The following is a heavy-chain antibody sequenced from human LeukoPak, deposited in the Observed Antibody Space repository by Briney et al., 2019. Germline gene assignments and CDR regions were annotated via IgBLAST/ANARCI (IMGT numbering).Heavy chain of an antibody. V-gene: IGHV3-53*01. CDR3: ANVVTGTTYYYYYGMDV. J-gene: IGHJ6*02. Sequence: PGGSLRLSCAASGFAVSVNYMSWVRQAPGKGLEWVSIIYSGGGTYYADSVKGRFTISRDNSKNTLFLQMNSLRVEDTAVYYCANVVTGTTYYYYYGMDVWGQGTTVTVSS. CDR1: GFAVSVNY. D-gene: IGHD6-19*01. CDR2: IYSGGGT.